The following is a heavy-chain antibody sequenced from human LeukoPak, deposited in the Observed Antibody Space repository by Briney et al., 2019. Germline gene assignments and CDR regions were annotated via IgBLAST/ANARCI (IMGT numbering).Heavy chain of an antibody. CDR2: IYYSGST. V-gene: IGHV4-31*03. CDR3: ARAMVRGGSKYYYFDY. J-gene: IGHJ4*02. CDR1: GGSISSGGYY. D-gene: IGHD3-10*01. Sequence: SETLSLTCTASGGSISSGGYYWSWIRQHPGKGLEWIGYIYYSGSTYYNPSLKSRVTISVDTSKNQFSLKLSSVTAADTAVYYCARAMVRGGSKYYYFDYWGQGPLVTVSS.